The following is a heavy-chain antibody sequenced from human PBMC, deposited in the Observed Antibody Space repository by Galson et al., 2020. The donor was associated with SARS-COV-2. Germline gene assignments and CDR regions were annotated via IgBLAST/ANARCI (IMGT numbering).Heavy chain of an antibody. J-gene: IGHJ4*02. D-gene: IGHD5-12*01. V-gene: IGHV4-4*02. CDR1: GGSISSSNW. CDR2: IYHSGST. Sequence: ASETLSLTCAVSGGSISSSNWWSWVRQPPGKGLEWIGEIYHSGSTNYNPSLKSRVTISVDKSKNQFSLKLSSVTAADTAVYYCARKGDLVGGFDYWGQGTLVTVSS. CDR3: ARKGDLVGGFDY.